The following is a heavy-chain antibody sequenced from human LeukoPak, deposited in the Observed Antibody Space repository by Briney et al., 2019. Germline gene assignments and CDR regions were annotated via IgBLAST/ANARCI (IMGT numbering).Heavy chain of an antibody. J-gene: IGHJ4*02. Sequence: ASVKVSCKASGYTFTSYGISWARQAPGQGLEWMGWISAYNGNTNYAQKLQGRVTMTTDTSTSTAYMELRSLRSDDTAVYYRARDDEILTGYYTPDYWGQGTLVTVSS. CDR2: ISAYNGNT. V-gene: IGHV1-18*01. CDR1: GYTFTSYG. CDR3: ARDDEILTGYYTPDY. D-gene: IGHD3-9*01.